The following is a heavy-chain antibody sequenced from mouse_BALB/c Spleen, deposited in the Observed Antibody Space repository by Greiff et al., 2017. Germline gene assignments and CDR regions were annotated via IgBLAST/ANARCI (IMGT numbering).Heavy chain of an antibody. Sequence: VQLQESGAELARPGASVKLSCKASGYTFTSYWMPWVKQRPGQGLEWIGAIYPGDGDTRYTQKFKGKATLTADKSSSTAYMQLSSLASEDSAVYYCARNYGSSYVLAYWGQGTLVTVSA. J-gene: IGHJ3*01. CDR3: ARNYGSSYVLAY. V-gene: IGHV1-87*01. CDR1: GYTFTSYW. CDR2: IYPGDGDT. D-gene: IGHD1-1*01.